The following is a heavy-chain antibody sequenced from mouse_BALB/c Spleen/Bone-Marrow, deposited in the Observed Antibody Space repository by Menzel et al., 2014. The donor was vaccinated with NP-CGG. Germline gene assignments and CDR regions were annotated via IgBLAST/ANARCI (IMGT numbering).Heavy chain of an antibody. D-gene: IGHD1-1*01. CDR1: GSNIKDTY. V-gene: IGHV14-3*02. J-gene: IGHJ2*01. Sequence: VQLQQSGAELVKPGASVKLSCTASGSNIKDTYMHWVKQRPEQGLEWIGRIDPANGNTKYDPKFQGKATITADTSSNTAYLQLSSLTSEDTAVYYCARYYYGSSLFDYWGQGTTLTVSS. CDR3: ARYYYGSSLFDY. CDR2: IDPANGNT.